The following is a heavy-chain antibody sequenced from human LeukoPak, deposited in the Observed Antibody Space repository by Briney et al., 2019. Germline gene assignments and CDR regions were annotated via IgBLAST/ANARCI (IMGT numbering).Heavy chain of an antibody. CDR2: ISRSGDTI. CDR3: ARDYASDY. Sequence: GGSLRLSCAASGFTFSRYEMNWVRQAPGKGLEWVPYISRSGDTIYFADSVKGRFTISRDNAKNSLYLQMSSLRAEDTAVYYCARDYASDYWGQGTLLTVSS. V-gene: IGHV3-48*03. D-gene: IGHD3-10*01. J-gene: IGHJ4*02. CDR1: GFTFSRYE.